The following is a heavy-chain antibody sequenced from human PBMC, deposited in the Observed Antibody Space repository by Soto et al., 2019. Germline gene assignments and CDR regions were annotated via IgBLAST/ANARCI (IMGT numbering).Heavy chain of an antibody. Sequence: PWGSRRLSCAASVFTVSSYAMSWFRQAPGKGLEWVSASSGSGGSTYYADSVKGRFTIARDNSKNTLYLQMNSLRAADTSIYYCARHPLRGFGVPSWGQGALVTVSS. D-gene: IGHD2-15*01. V-gene: IGHV3-23*01. CDR2: SSGSGGST. CDR1: VFTVSSYA. J-gene: IGHJ5*02. CDR3: ARHPLRGFGVPS.